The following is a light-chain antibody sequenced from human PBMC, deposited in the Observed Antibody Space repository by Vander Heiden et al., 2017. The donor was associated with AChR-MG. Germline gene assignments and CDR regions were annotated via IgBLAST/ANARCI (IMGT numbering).Light chain of an antibody. V-gene: IGKV3-15*01. CDR3: QQYNNWPRT. CDR1: QSVNSN. Sequence: ELVITQSPATLSVSPGERATLSCRASQSVNSNLAWYQQKPGQAPRLLIYGASTRATGIPASFSGSGSGTDFTLTISSLQSEDFAVYYCQQYNNWPRTFGQGTKVEIK. CDR2: GAS. J-gene: IGKJ1*01.